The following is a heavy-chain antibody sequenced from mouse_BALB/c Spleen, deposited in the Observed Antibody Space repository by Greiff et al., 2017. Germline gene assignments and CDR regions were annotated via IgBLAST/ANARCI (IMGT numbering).Heavy chain of an antibody. J-gene: IGHJ2*01. CDR3: ARDGDGYFDY. CDR2: ISDGGSYT. CDR1: GFTFRGYY. V-gene: IGHV5-4*02. Sequence: EVKLVESGGGLVKPGGSLILSCAASGFTFRGYYMSWVRQTPEKRLEWVATISDGGSYTYSPDSVKGRFTISRDNAKNNLYLQMSSLKSEDTAMYYCARDGDGYFDYWGQGTTVTVSA. D-gene: IGHD2-3*01.